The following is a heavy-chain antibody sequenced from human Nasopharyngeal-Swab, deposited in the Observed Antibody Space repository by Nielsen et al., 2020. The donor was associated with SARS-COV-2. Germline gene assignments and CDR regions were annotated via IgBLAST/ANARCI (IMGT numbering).Heavy chain of an antibody. V-gene: IGHV4-34*01. D-gene: IGHD2-15*01. J-gene: IGHJ6*03. CDR1: GGILNGFQ. Sequence: LRLSCVVFGGILNGFQWRWIRQTPGKGLEWIGEINDRGSGNYNPSLRSRVTIAAGTSNSQFSLKLNSVTAADTAVYYCARGQDAYYYMDVWGEGTTVTVSS. CDR2: INDRGSG. CDR3: ARGQDAYYYMDV.